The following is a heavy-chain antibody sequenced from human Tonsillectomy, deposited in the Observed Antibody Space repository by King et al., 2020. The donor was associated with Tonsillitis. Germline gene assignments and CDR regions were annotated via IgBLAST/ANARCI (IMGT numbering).Heavy chain of an antibody. J-gene: IGHJ4*02. Sequence: QLQESGPGLVKPSETLSLTCTVSGGSISRYYCSWIRQPAGKGPEWIGRFYTRGCTHYNPSLKSRITMSVDTAKNQFSLQLSSVTAADTAVYYCARVAEYSGSSFDYWGQGTLVTVSS. D-gene: IGHD1-26*01. CDR1: GGSISRYY. V-gene: IGHV4-4*07. CDR2: FYTRGCT. CDR3: ARVAEYSGSSFDY.